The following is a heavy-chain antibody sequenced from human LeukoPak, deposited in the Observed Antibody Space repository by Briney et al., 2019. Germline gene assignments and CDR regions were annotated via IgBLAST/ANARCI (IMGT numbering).Heavy chain of an antibody. CDR1: GGSISSGGYS. Sequence: SQTLSLTCAVSGGSISSGGYSWSWIRQPSGKGLEWIGYIYHSGSTYYNPSLKSRVTISVDRSKNQFSLRLSSVTAADTAVYYCARVDTGRALLIDYWGQGTLVTVSS. V-gene: IGHV4-30-2*01. J-gene: IGHJ4*02. D-gene: IGHD3-10*01. CDR2: IYHSGST. CDR3: ARVDTGRALLIDY.